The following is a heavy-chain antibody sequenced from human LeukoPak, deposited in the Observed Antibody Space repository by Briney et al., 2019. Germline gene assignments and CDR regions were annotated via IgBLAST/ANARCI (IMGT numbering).Heavy chain of an antibody. CDR3: ASWGEGALDN. J-gene: IGHJ4*02. V-gene: IGHV3-23*01. D-gene: IGHD1-26*01. Sequence: GGTLRLSCAASGFTFSLYGMSWVRQAPGKGLEWVAGIGGSGGGAYYAEALTGRSTISRDNSKNTVYLQMNDLRVEDTAIYYCASWGEGALDNWGQGTLVTVSS. CDR1: GFTFSLYG. CDR2: IGGSGGGA.